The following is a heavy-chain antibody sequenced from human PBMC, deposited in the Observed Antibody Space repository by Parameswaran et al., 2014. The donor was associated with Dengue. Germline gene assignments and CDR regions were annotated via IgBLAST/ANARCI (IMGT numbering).Heavy chain of an antibody. CDR3: ARTDSSGYYVDY. D-gene: IGHD3-22*01. V-gene: IGHV2-70*01. Sequence: ARWIRQPPGKALEWLALIDWDDDKYYSTSLKTRLTISKDTSKNQVVLTMTNMDPVDTATYYCARTDSSGYYVDYWGQGTLVTVSS. CDR2: IDWDDDK. J-gene: IGHJ4*02.